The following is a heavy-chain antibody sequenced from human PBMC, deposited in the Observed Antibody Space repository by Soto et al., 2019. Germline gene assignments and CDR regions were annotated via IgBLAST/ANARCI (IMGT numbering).Heavy chain of an antibody. Sequence: GGSLRLSCAASGFTLSSCWMHWVRQASGKSLVCFSRIKSGGMSTRYADSVKGRFTISRDNAKNTLYLLMNSLRVEDTAVYDCECSYWPVGNCWGQLTRGTFAS. V-gene: IGHV3-74*01. CDR3: ECSYWPVGNC. CDR2: IKSGGMST. J-gene: IGHJ4*02. CDR1: GFTLSSCW. D-gene: IGHD1-26*01.